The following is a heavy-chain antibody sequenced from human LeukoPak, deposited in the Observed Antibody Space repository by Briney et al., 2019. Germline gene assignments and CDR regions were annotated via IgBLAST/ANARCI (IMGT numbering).Heavy chain of an antibody. CDR2: IYNDDRT. CDR3: ARATHWLAFDD. Sequence: GGSLRLSCAASGFTVRNNHMAWVRQAPGKGLEWVSVIYNDDRTNYGDSVKDRFTISRDTSKNTLHLQMNSLRAGDTALYYCARATHWLAFDDWGRGALVTVSS. CDR1: GFTVRNNH. D-gene: IGHD6-19*01. V-gene: IGHV3-66*01. J-gene: IGHJ4*02.